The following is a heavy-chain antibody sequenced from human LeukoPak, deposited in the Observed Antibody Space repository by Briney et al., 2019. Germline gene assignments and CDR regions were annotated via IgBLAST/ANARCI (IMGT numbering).Heavy chain of an antibody. D-gene: IGHD3-16*02. Sequence: GGSLRLSCAASGXTFSDYYVSWIRQAPGKGLEWVSYISSSSSYINYADSVKGRFTISRDNAKNSLYLQMNSLRADDTAVYYCARERLGELSYHDYWGQGTLVTVSS. J-gene: IGHJ4*02. CDR2: ISSSSSYI. V-gene: IGHV3-11*05. CDR3: ARERLGELSYHDY. CDR1: GXTFSDYY.